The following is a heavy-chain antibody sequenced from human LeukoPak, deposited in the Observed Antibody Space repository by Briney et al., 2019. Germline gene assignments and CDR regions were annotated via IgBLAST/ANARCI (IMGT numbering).Heavy chain of an antibody. Sequence: GGSLRLSCTASGFTFSDYYMSWIRQAPGKGLEWLSYISTSGGSVSYVDSVKGRFTISRDNAKNSVYLQIDSLRAEDTAMYYCARDRQFRLHDPWGQGILVSVSS. CDR2: ISTSGGSV. D-gene: IGHD3-16*01. J-gene: IGHJ5*02. CDR3: ARDRQFRLHDP. CDR1: GFTFSDYY. V-gene: IGHV3-11*01.